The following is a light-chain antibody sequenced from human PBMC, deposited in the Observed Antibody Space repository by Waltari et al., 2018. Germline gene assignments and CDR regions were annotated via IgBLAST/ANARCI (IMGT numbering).Light chain of an antibody. CDR3: ASWDDSLNGRWV. V-gene: IGLV1-44*01. CDR2: WSD. J-gene: IGLJ2*01. Sequence: QSELTQPPSASGTPGQKVTISCSGRYSNVGTNVVNWYQQFPGTAPKLRIYWSDQRPSGFPDRFSGSKSGTSASLAIIGLRSDDEADYYCASWDDSLNGRWVFGGGTKLTVL. CDR1: YSNVGTNV.